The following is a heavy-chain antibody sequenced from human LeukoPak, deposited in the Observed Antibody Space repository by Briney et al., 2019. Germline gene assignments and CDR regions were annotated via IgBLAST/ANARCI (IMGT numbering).Heavy chain of an antibody. CDR3: ARVTQTDYDFDY. V-gene: IGHV1-18*01. CDR2: ISAYNGNT. Sequence: GASVKVSCKASGYTFTSYGISWVRQAPGQGLEWMGWISAYNGNTDYAQKLQGRGTITTDTSTSTAYMELRSLRSDNTAVYYCARVTQTDYDFDYWGQGTLVTVSS. CDR1: GYTFTSYG. D-gene: IGHD4-17*01. J-gene: IGHJ4*02.